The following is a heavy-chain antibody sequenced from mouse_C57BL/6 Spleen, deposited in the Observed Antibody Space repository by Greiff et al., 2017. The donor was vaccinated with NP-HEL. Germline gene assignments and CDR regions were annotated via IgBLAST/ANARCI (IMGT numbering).Heavy chain of an antibody. Sequence: QVQLQQSGAELVKPGASVKLSCKASGYTFTEYTIHWVKQRSGQGLEWIGWFYPGSGSIKYNEKFKDKATLTADKSSSTVYMDLSRLTSEDSAVYFCARHEVYYGSSQYYFDYWGQGTTLTVSS. V-gene: IGHV1-62-2*01. J-gene: IGHJ2*01. D-gene: IGHD1-1*01. CDR1: GYTFTEYT. CDR3: ARHEVYYGSSQYYFDY. CDR2: FYPGSGSI.